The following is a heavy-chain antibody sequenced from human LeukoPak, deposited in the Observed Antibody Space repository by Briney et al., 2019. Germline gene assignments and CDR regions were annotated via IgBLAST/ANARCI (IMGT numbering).Heavy chain of an antibody. J-gene: IGHJ6*03. CDR1: GYTFTSHY. D-gene: IGHD6-13*01. V-gene: IGHV1-46*01. CDR3: ARAGTYSSSWYYYYYYMDV. Sequence: ASVTVSCMASGYTFTSHYMHWVRQAPGQGREWMGIINPSGGSTSYAQKFQGRVTMTRDMSTSTVYMELSSLRSEDTAVYYCARAGTYSSSWYYYYYYMDVWGKGTTVTVSS. CDR2: INPSGGST.